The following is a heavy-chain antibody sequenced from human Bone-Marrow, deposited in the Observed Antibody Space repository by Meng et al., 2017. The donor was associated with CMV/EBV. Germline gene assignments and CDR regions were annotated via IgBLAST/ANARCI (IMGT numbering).Heavy chain of an antibody. CDR1: GGSISSSSYY. Sequence: SETLSLTCTVSGGSISSSSYYWVWIRQPPGKGLEYIANIYYSGSTYYNPSLKSRVTISVDTSKNQFSLKLSSVTAADTAVYYCARVRYYYDSSGYYDYYYYYGMDVWGQGTTVTVSS. V-gene: IGHV4-39*07. D-gene: IGHD3-22*01. CDR3: ARVRYYYDSSGYYDYYYYYGMDV. CDR2: IYYSGST. J-gene: IGHJ6*02.